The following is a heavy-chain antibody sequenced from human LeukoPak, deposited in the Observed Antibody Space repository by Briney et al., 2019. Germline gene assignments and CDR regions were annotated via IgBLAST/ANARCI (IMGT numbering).Heavy chain of an antibody. J-gene: IGHJ3*02. CDR3: ARRAYNWGAFDI. D-gene: IGHD5-24*01. CDR1: GFTFSDYY. V-gene: IGHV3-11*03. CDR2: ISSSSSYT. Sequence: PGGSLRLSCAASGFTFSDYYMSWIRQAPGKGLEWVSYISSSSSYTNYADSVKGRFTISRDNAKNSLYLQMNSLRAEDTAVYYCARRAYNWGAFDIWGQGTMVTVSS.